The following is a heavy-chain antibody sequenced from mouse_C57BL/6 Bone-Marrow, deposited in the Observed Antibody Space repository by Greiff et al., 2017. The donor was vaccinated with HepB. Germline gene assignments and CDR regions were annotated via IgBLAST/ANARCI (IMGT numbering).Heavy chain of an antibody. CDR2: IDPEDGEP. CDR3: ARGTVVDLDY. V-gene: IGHV14-2*01. CDR1: GFNIKDYY. D-gene: IGHD1-1*01. J-gene: IGHJ2*01. Sequence: EVKLQESGAELVKPGASVKLSCTASGFNIKDYYMHWVKQRTEQGLEWIGRIDPEDGEPKYAPKFQGKATITADTSSNTAYLQLSSLTSEDTAVYYCARGTVVDLDYWGQGTTLTVSS.